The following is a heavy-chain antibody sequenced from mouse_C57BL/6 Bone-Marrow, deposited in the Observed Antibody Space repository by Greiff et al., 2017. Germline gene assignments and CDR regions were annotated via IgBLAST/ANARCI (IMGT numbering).Heavy chain of an antibody. D-gene: IGHD1-1*01. Sequence: VQLQQSGAELVRPGASVKLSCTASGFNIKDDSMHWVKPRPEQGLEWIGWIYPGNGSTEYASKFQGKATLPSDPSSNTAYLQLSSLTSEVTAVYYCTTPYYGSSYDAYWGQGTLGTVSA. V-gene: IGHV14-4*01. CDR1: GFNIKDDS. J-gene: IGHJ3*01. CDR3: TTPYYGSSYDAY. CDR2: IYPGNGST.